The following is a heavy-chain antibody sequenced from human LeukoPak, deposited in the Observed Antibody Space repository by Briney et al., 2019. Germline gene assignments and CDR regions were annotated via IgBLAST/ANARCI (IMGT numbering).Heavy chain of an antibody. D-gene: IGHD3-22*01. CDR3: ARGSPNYYDSSGYYFDY. J-gene: IGHJ4*02. CDR1: GHTFRSYV. Sequence: ASVKVSCKASGHTFRSYVIHWVRRASGQRLEWIAWIYIGEGDTKYSQKFQDRVTMDRDTAASTAYMELSSLRSEDTAVYYCARGSPNYYDSSGYYFDYWGQGTLVTVSS. V-gene: IGHV1-3*04. CDR2: IYIGEGDT.